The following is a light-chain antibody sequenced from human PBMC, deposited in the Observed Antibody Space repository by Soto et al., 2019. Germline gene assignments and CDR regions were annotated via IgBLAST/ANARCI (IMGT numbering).Light chain of an antibody. CDR1: QSVSNSF. V-gene: IGKV3-20*01. Sequence: EVVLTQSPGTLSFSPGERASLSCRASQSVSNSFLAWYQQKAGQSPRLLIYAASARAIGIPDRFSGSGSGTDFTLTISRLEPEDFAVYYCQQYGHSPRTFGQGTKVDIK. CDR2: AAS. J-gene: IGKJ1*01. CDR3: QQYGHSPRT.